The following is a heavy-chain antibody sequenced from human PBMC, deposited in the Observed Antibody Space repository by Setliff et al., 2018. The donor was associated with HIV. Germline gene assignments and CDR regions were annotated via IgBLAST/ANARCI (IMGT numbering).Heavy chain of an antibody. D-gene: IGHD2-2*01. J-gene: IGHJ4*02. Sequence: GGSLRLSCVASGFTLGGFGMHWVRQAPGKGLEWVAFIQYDGSKQSYADSVKGRFTISRDDSKNTLYLQMSSLRAGDTALYYCARQPLHCSSINCYGAVYDNWGQGTLVTVSS. CDR3: ARQPLHCSSINCYGAVYDN. V-gene: IGHV3-30*02. CDR2: IQYDGSKQ. CDR1: GFTLGGFG.